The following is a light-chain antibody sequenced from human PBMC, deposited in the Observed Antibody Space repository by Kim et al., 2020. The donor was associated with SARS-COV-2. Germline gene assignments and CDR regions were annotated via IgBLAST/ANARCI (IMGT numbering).Light chain of an antibody. V-gene: IGLV9-49*01. CDR1: SGYSNYK. Sequence: CTLSSGYSNYKVDWYQQRPGKGPRFVMRVGTGGIVGSKGDGIPDRFSVLGSGLNRYLTIKNIQEEDESDYHCGADHGSGSNFPDVVFGGGTQLTVL. CDR2: VGTGGIVG. J-gene: IGLJ2*01. CDR3: GADHGSGSNFPDVV.